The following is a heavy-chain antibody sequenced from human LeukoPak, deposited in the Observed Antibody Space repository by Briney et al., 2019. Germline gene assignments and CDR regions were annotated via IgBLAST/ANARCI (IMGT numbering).Heavy chain of an antibody. CDR1: GGSISSGGYY. J-gene: IGHJ3*02. Sequence: SETLSLTCTVSGGSISSGGYYWSWIRQHPGKGLEWIGYIYYSGSTYYNPSLKSRVTISVDTSKNQFSLKLSSVTAADTAVYYCARGDSSGPLGSDAFDIWGQGTMVTVSS. D-gene: IGHD3-22*01. V-gene: IGHV4-31*03. CDR2: IYYSGST. CDR3: ARGDSSGPLGSDAFDI.